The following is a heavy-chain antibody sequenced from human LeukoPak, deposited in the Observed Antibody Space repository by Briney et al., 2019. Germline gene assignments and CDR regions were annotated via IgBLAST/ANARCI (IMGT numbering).Heavy chain of an antibody. CDR2: IYYSGST. CDR1: GGSFSGYY. Sequence: SETLSLTCAVYGGSFSGYYWSWIRQPPGKGLEWIGYIYYSGSTNYNPSLKSRVTISVDTSKNQFSLKLSSVTAADTAVYYCVRSHPPAYSSSWFRSFDIWGQGTMVTVSS. V-gene: IGHV4-59*01. J-gene: IGHJ3*02. CDR3: VRSHPPAYSSSWFRSFDI. D-gene: IGHD6-13*01.